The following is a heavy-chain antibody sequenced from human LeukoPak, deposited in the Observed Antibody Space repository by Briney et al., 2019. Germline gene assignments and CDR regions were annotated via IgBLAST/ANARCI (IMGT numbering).Heavy chain of an antibody. CDR2: IIPIFGTA. Sequence: SVKVSCKASGGTFSSYAISWARQAPGQGLEWMGGIIPIFGTANYAQKFQGRVTITADESTSTAYMELSSLRSEDTAVYYCARPGYGSGSYYHYWGQGTLVTVSS. CDR3: ARPGYGSGSYYHY. D-gene: IGHD3-10*01. CDR1: GGTFSSYA. J-gene: IGHJ4*02. V-gene: IGHV1-69*13.